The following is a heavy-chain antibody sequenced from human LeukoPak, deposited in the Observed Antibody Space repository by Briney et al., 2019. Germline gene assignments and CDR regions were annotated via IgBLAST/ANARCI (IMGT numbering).Heavy chain of an antibody. J-gene: IGHJ4*02. CDR3: ARDLVRGVITGELVY. CDR2: ISSSSSYI. V-gene: IGHV3-21*01. CDR1: GFTFSSYS. Sequence: NSGGSLRLSCAASGFTFSSYSMNWVRQAPGKGLEWVSSISSSSSYIYYADSVKGRFTISRDNAKNSLYLQMNSLRAEDTAVYYCARDLVRGVITGELVYWGQGTLVTVSS. D-gene: IGHD3-10*01.